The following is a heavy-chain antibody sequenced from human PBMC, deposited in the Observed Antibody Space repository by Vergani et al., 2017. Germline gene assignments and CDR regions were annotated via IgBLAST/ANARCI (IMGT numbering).Heavy chain of an antibody. CDR3: ARGYYYDSSGYYYLDS. CDR1: DSSIMTNPY. D-gene: IGHD3-22*01. Sequence: QVQLQESGPGLVKPSETLTLTCDVSDSSIMTNPYWGWFRQSPGKGLERIGEINHSGSTNYNPSFKSRVTISVDTSKNQFSLKLSSVTAADTAVYYCARGYYYDSSGYYYLDSWGQGTLVTVSS. V-gene: IGHV4/OR15-8*01. J-gene: IGHJ4*02. CDR2: INHSGST.